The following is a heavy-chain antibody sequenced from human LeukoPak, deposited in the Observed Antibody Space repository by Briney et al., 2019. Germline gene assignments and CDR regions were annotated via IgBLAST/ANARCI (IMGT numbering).Heavy chain of an antibody. V-gene: IGHV3-30*02. Sequence: GGSLRLSCAASGFTFSGYGMHWVRQAPGKGLEWVAFIRSDATNKYYADSVKGRFTISRDNAKNSLYPQMNSLRAEDTAVYYCARDTEITSGWSDTLDYWGQGTLVTVSS. CDR2: IRSDATNK. CDR3: ARDTEITSGWSDTLDY. CDR1: GFTFSGYG. D-gene: IGHD6-19*01. J-gene: IGHJ4*02.